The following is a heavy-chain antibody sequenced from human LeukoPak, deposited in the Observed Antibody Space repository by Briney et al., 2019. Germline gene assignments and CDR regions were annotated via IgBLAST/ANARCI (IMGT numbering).Heavy chain of an antibody. CDR1: GFTFSSYE. J-gene: IGHJ4*02. CDR3: ARPIDCSATTCSSPFDY. CDR2: ITSSGGTI. V-gene: IGHV3-48*03. D-gene: IGHD2-2*01. Sequence: PGGSLRLSCAASGFTFSSYEMNWVRQAPGKGLEWVSYITSSGGTIYYADSVKGRFTISRDNAKSSLYLQMNSLRAEDTAVYYCARPIDCSATTCSSPFDYWGQGSLVTVSA.